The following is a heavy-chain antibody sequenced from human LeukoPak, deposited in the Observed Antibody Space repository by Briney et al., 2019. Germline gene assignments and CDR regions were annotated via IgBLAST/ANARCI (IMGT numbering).Heavy chain of an antibody. CDR3: ARGGDYYYYMDV. CDR1: GHTFTGYY. J-gene: IGHJ6*03. CDR2: INPNSGGT. V-gene: IGHV1-2*02. Sequence: ASVKVSCKASGHTFTGYYMHWVRQAPGQGLEWMGWINPNSGGTNYAQKFQGRVTMTRDTSISTAYMELSRLRSEDTAVYYCARGGDYYYYMDVWGKGTTVTVSS.